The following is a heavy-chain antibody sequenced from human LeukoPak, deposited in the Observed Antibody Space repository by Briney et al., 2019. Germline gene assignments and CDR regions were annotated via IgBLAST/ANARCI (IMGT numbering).Heavy chain of an antibody. CDR3: ARSTSWYHKFDY. CDR1: GFTFSRYW. CDR2: IKQDGSER. Sequence: SGGSLRLSCAASGFTFSRYWMSWVRQAPGKGLEWVASIKQDGSERYYVDSVKGRFTISSDNAKNSVYVQMNSLRAEDTAVFNCARSTSWYHKFDYWGQGTLVTVSS. D-gene: IGHD2-2*01. J-gene: IGHJ4*02. V-gene: IGHV3-7*04.